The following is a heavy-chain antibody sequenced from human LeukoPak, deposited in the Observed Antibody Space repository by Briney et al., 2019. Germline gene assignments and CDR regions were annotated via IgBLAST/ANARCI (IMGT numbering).Heavy chain of an antibody. D-gene: IGHD3-9*01. V-gene: IGHV4-31*03. CDR1: GGSISSGGYY. Sequence: SETLSLTCTVSGGSISSGGYYWSWIRQHPGKGLEWIGYIYYSGSTYYNPSLKSRVTISVDTSKNQFSLKLSSVTAADTAVYYCARDYDILTGPNYYYYMDVWGKGTTVTVSS. CDR3: ARDYDILTGPNYYYYMDV. J-gene: IGHJ6*03. CDR2: IYYSGST.